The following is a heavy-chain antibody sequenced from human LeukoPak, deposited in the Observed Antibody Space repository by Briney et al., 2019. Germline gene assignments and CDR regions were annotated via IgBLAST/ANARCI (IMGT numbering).Heavy chain of an antibody. V-gene: IGHV3-74*01. CDR2: INSDGSST. CDR1: GFTFSSYW. D-gene: IGHD5-18*01. CDR3: SSGSYDQNYYYYYMDV. J-gene: IGHJ6*03. Sequence: PGGSLRLSCAASGFTFSSYWMHWVRQAPGKGLVWVSRINSDGSSTSYADSVKGRFTISRDNAKNTLYLQMNSLRAEDTAVYYCSSGSYDQNYYYYYMDVWGKGTTVTVSS.